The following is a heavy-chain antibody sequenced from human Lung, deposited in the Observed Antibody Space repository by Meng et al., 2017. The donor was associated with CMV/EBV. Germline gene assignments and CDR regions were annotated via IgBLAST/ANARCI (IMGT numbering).Heavy chain of an antibody. D-gene: IGHD3-22*01. CDR3: ARVYYDTSGSSHYFDF. Sequence: SXXVSXKASGYTFTGYYMHWVRQAPGQGLEWMGWINPYTGGTNYPQKFQGRVTITRDTSISTAYMDLSRLRSDDTAVYYCARVYYDTSGSSHYFDFWGQGTLVTDSS. J-gene: IGHJ4*02. V-gene: IGHV1-2*02. CDR2: INPYTGGT. CDR1: GYTFTGYY.